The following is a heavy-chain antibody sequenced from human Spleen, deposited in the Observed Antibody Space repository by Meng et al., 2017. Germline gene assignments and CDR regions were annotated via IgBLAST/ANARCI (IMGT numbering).Heavy chain of an antibody. CDR1: GGSISSGDYY. CDR2: IYYSGST. D-gene: IGHD3-22*01. J-gene: IGHJ4*01. V-gene: IGHV4-30-4*01. Sequence: VQLQESGPGLVKPSQTLSLTCTVSGGSISSGDYYWSWIRQPPGKGLEWIGYIYYSGSTYYNPSLKSRLTISVDASKNQFSLKLRSVTAADTAVYYCARVEGYYDSSGYYRYWGHGTLVTVSS. CDR3: ARVEGYYDSSGYYRY.